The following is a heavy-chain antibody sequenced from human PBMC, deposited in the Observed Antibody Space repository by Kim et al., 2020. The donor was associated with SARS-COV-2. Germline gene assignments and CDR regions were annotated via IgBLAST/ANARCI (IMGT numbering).Heavy chain of an antibody. CDR2: VNPKTGGT. V-gene: IGHV1-2*02. CDR1: GYTFSDNY. Sequence: ASVKVSCSASGYTFSDNYIHWVRQAPGQGLEWMGWVNPKTGGTNYARRFQGRDTMTRDTSISTGYMEISGLTYDDTAVYYCARGTVDNGSQLTAKFEFDHCGQGSLVTVSS. CDR3: ARGTVDNGSQLTAKFEFDH. J-gene: IGHJ4*02. D-gene: IGHD1-26*01.